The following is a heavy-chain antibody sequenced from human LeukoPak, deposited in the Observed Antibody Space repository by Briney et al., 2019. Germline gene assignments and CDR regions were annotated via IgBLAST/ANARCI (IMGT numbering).Heavy chain of an antibody. CDR2: IYHGGST. Sequence: SGTLSLTCAVSGGSISSSNWWSWVRQPPGKGLEWIGEIYHGGSTNYNPSLKSRVTISVDKSKNQFSLKLSSVTAADTAVYYCARDLFGSYWGFLDYWGQGTLVTVSS. V-gene: IGHV4-4*02. J-gene: IGHJ4*02. D-gene: IGHD1-26*01. CDR3: ARDLFGSYWGFLDY. CDR1: GGSISSSNW.